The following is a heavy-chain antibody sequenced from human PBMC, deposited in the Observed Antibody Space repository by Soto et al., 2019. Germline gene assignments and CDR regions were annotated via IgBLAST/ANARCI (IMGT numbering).Heavy chain of an antibody. Sequence: SVKVSCKASGGTFSSYAISWVRQAPGQGLEWMGGIIPIFGTANYAQKFQGRVTITADESTSTAYMELSSLRSEDTAVYYCARDYNDRRYRSGWYLGWFDPSGQGTLVTVSS. CDR1: GGTFSSYA. J-gene: IGHJ5*02. V-gene: IGHV1-69*13. CDR3: ARDYNDRRYRSGWYLGWFDP. CDR2: IIPIFGTA. D-gene: IGHD6-19*01.